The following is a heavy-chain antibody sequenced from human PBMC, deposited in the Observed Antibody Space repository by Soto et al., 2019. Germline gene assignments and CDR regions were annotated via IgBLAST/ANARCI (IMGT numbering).Heavy chain of an antibody. CDR3: ARGGSSGWYQGYFDY. D-gene: IGHD6-19*01. J-gene: IGHJ4*02. CDR1: GGSISSYY. V-gene: IGHV4-59*01. Sequence: LSLTCTVSGGSISSYYWSWIRQPPGKGLEWIGYIYYSGSTNYNPSLKSRVTISVDTSKNQFSLKLSSVTAADTAVYYCARGGSSGWYQGYFDYWGQGTLVTVSS. CDR2: IYYSGST.